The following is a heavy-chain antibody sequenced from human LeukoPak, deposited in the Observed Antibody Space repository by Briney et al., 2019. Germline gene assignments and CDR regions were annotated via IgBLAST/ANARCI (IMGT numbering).Heavy chain of an antibody. CDR1: GGTFSSYA. J-gene: IGHJ3*02. Sequence: ASVKVSCKASGGTFSSYAISWVRQAPGQGLEWMGRIIPILGIANYAQKFQGRVTITADKSASTAYMELSSLGSEDTAVYYCARASGSGWYGGDNAFDIWGQGTMVTVSS. V-gene: IGHV1-69*04. CDR3: ARASGSGWYGGDNAFDI. D-gene: IGHD6-19*01. CDR2: IIPILGIA.